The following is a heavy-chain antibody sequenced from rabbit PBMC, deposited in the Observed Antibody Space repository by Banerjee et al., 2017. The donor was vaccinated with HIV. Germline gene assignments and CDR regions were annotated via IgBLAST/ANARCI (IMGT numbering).Heavy chain of an antibody. CDR3: ARGIGYDSTRLDL. CDR2: IYNGDGST. D-gene: IGHD1-1*01. CDR1: GFSFSSSYY. Sequence: QEQLVESGGGLVKPEGSLTLTCTASGFSFSSSYYMCWVRQAPGKGLEWIGCIYNGDGSTYYASWAKGRFTISKTSSTTVTLQMTSLTAADTATYFCARGIGYDSTRLDLWGPGTLVTVS. V-gene: IGHV1S45*01. J-gene: IGHJ3*01.